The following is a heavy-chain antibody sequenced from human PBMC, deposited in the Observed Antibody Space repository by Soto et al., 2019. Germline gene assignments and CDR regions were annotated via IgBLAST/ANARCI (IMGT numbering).Heavy chain of an antibody. V-gene: IGHV3-23*01. Sequence: GGSLRLACAASGFTFSSYAMSWVRQAPGKGLEWVSAISGSGGSTYYADSVKGRFTISRDNSKNTLYLQMNSLRAEDTAVYYCAKGQIRYYYGMDVWGQGTTVTVSS. CDR3: AKGQIRYYYGMDV. CDR2: ISGSGGST. J-gene: IGHJ6*02. CDR1: GFTFSSYA.